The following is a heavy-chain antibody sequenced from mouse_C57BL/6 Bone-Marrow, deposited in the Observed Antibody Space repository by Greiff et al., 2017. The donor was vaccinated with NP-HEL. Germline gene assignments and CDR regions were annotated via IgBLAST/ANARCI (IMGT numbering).Heavy chain of an antibody. D-gene: IGHD2-10*02. Sequence: VQLQQSGPELVKPGASVTISCKASGYSFTSYYIHWVKQRPGQGLEWIGWIYPGSGNTKYNEKFKGKATLTADTSSSTASMQLRSLTSEDTAVYSSAGRGYGNSGDFDYWGQGTTLTVSS. CDR3: AGRGYGNSGDFDY. CDR2: IYPGSGNT. J-gene: IGHJ2*01. CDR1: GYSFTSYY. V-gene: IGHV1-66*01.